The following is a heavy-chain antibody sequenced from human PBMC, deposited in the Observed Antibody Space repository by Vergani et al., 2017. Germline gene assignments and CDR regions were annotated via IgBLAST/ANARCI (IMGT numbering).Heavy chain of an antibody. J-gene: IGHJ3*02. CDR2: IYYSGST. D-gene: IGHD3-3*01. CDR1: GGSISSGGYY. CDR3: TRSLVTIFGVADDAFDI. V-gene: IGHV4-31*03. Sequence: QVQLQESGPGLVKPSQTLSLTCTVSGGSISSGGYYWSWIRQHPGKGLEWIGYIYYSGSTYYNPSLKSRVTISVDTSKNQFSLKLSSVTAADTAVYYCTRSLVTIFGVADDAFDIWGQGTMVTVSS.